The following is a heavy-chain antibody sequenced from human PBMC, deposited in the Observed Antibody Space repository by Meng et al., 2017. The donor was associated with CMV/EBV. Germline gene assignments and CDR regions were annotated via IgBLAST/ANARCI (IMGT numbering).Heavy chain of an antibody. CDR3: NLDILTGYEAYGMDV. D-gene: IGHD3-9*01. Sequence: ASVKVSCKASGYTFTSYYMPWVRQAPGQGLEWMGIINPSGGSTSYAQKFQGRVTMTRDTSISTAYMELSSLRSEDTAVYYCNLDILTGYEAYGMDVWGQGTTVTVSS. CDR1: GYTFTSYY. CDR2: INPSGGST. J-gene: IGHJ6*02. V-gene: IGHV1-46*01.